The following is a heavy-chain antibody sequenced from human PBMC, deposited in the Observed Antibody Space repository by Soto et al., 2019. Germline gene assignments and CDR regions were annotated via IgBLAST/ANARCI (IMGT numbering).Heavy chain of an antibody. V-gene: IGHV1-18*04. CDR3: ARRVAGCSSTSCYFYYGMDV. CDR2: ISAYNGNT. D-gene: IGHD2-2*01. J-gene: IGHJ6*02. CDR1: GYTFTSYG. Sequence: ASVKVSCKASGYTFTSYGISWVRQAPGQGLEWMGWISAYNGNTNYAQKLQGRVTMTTDTSTSTDYMELRSLRSDDTAVYYCARRVAGCSSTSCYFYYGMDVWGQGTTVTVSS.